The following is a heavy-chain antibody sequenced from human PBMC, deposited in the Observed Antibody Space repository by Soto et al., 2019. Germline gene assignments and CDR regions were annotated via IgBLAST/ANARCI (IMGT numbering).Heavy chain of an antibody. CDR1: RGTFSSYT. CDR2: IIPILGIA. Sequence: QVQLVQSGAEVKKPGSSVKVSCKASRGTFSSYTISWVRQAPGQGLEWMGRIIPILGIANYAQKFQGRVTITADKPTSTADMELSSLRSEDTAVYYCASRYDSSDYWGQGTLVSVSS. V-gene: IGHV1-69*02. J-gene: IGHJ4*02. D-gene: IGHD3-22*01. CDR3: ASRYDSSDY.